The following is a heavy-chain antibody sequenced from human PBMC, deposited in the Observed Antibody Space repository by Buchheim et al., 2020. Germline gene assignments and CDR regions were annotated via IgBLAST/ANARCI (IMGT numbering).Heavy chain of an antibody. CDR1: GYTLTSYY. CDR2: MNPSDGSS. D-gene: IGHD2/OR15-2a*01. V-gene: IGHV1-46*03. Sequence: QVQLVQSGAEVKKPGASVKVSCKASGYTLTSYYIHWVRQAPGQGLEWMVIMNPSDGSSSYAQSFQGRVAMTRATSLNTVYIDLSSLRSEDTAVYYCARANRNVFDWYFDLWGRGTL. CDR3: ARANRNVFDWYFDL. J-gene: IGHJ2*01.